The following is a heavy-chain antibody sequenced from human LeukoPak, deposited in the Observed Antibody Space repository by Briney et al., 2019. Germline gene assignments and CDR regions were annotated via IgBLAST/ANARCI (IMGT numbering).Heavy chain of an antibody. D-gene: IGHD3-22*01. CDR2: IKSKADGWTT. J-gene: IGHJ4*02. CDR3: TTDEPYYYDSSGYAWYWDY. Sequence: GGSLRLSCAASGFTFSNAWMSWVRQAPGKGLEWVGRIKSKADGWTTDYAAPVKGRFTISRDDSKNTLYLQMNSLKTEDTAVYYCTTDEPYYYDSSGYAWYWDYWGQGTLVTVSS. CDR1: GFTFSNAW. V-gene: IGHV3-15*01.